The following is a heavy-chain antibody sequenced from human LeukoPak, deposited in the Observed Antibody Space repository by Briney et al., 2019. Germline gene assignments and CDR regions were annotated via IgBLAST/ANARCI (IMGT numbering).Heavy chain of an antibody. D-gene: IGHD3-22*01. V-gene: IGHV1-2*02. J-gene: IGHJ6*02. CDR3: ARDPTVNHDSSGYNYYSGMDV. Sequence: ASVKVSCKASGYTFTSYGISWVRQAPGQGLEWMGWINPTRGGTNYAQKFQGRVTMTRDASISTAYLELSRLRSDDTAVYYCARDPTVNHDSSGYNYYSGMDVWGQGTTITVSS. CDR1: GYTFTSYG. CDR2: INPTRGGT.